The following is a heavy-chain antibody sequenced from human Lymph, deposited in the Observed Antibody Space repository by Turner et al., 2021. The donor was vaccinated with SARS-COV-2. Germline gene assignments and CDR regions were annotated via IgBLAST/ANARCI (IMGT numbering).Heavy chain of an antibody. V-gene: IGHV3-21*01. D-gene: IGHD2-21*02. CDR3: ARGPPDFPYYFDY. J-gene: IGHJ4*02. CDR2: ITFTSSYI. CDR1: GFNFSSYS. Sequence: VQLVASGGGLVKPGGSLRLSCAASGFNFSSYSMTWVRQAPGKGLEWVSSITFTSSYIYYADSVKGRFTISRDNAKNALYLQMNSLRAEDTAVYYCARGPPDFPYYFDYWGQGTLVTVSS.